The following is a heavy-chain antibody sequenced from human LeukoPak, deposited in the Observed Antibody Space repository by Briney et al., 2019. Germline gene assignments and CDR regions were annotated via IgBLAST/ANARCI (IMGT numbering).Heavy chain of an antibody. CDR2: IYYSGST. V-gene: IGHV4-61*01. Sequence: SETLSLTCTVSGGSVSSGSYYWSRIRQPPGKGLEWIGYIYYSGSTNYNPSLKSRVTISVDTSKNQFSLKLSSVTAADTAVYYCARGGGLPTTSDYWGQGTLVTVSS. D-gene: IGHD1-14*01. CDR1: GGSVSSGSYY. CDR3: ARGGGLPTTSDY. J-gene: IGHJ4*02.